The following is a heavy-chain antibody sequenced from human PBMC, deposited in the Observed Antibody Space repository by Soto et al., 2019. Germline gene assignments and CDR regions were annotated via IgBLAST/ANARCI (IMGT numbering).Heavy chain of an antibody. V-gene: IGHV4-34*01. CDR2: INHSGST. J-gene: IGHJ4*02. CDR1: GGSFSCDY. CDR3: ARGRLTGTRIDY. D-gene: IGHD1-7*01. Sequence: PSETLSLTCDVYGGSFSCDYWSWIRQPPGKGLELIGEINHSGSTNYNPSLKSRVTISVDTSKNQFSLKLSSVTAADTAVYYCARGRLTGTRIDYWGQGTLVTVSS.